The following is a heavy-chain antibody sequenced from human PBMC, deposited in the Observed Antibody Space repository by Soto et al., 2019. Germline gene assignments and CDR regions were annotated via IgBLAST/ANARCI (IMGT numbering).Heavy chain of an antibody. Sequence: QVQLVQSGAEVKKPGSSVKVSCKASGGTFSSYTISWVRQAPGQGLEWMGRIIPILGIANYAQKFQGRVTITADNSTSTAYMELSSLRSEDTAVYYCARDRGEGTMYGDDSVDYWGQGTLVTVSS. CDR1: GGTFSSYT. D-gene: IGHD4-17*01. J-gene: IGHJ4*02. CDR3: ARDRGEGTMYGDDSVDY. V-gene: IGHV1-69*08. CDR2: IIPILGIA.